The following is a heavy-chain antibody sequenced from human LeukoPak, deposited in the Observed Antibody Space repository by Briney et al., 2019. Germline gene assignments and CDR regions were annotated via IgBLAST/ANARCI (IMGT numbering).Heavy chain of an antibody. CDR3: ARDRGALDS. V-gene: IGHV3-74*01. D-gene: IGHD1-26*01. J-gene: IGHJ4*02. CDR1: GFTFTNYW. Sequence: QPGGSLRLSCAASGFTFTNYWIPWVRQAPGEGLVWVSRINSDGSVTRYADSVKGRFTISRDNAKNTVFLQMNSLKTEDTAVYYCARDRGALDSWRQGTLVTVSS. CDR2: INSDGSVT.